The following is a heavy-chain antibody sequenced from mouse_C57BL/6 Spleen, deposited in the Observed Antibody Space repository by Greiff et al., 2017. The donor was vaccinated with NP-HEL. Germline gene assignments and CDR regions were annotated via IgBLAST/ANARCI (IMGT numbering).Heavy chain of an antibody. CDR3: AKGSSSGYGAMDY. CDR1: GYTFTTYP. J-gene: IGHJ4*01. Sequence: VQLQQSGAELVKPGASVKMSCKASGYTFTTYPIEWMKQNHGKSLEWIGNFHPYNDDTKYNEKFKGKATLTVEKSSSTVYLELSRLTSDDSAVYYCAKGSSSGYGAMDYWGQGTSVTVSS. D-gene: IGHD3-2*02. V-gene: IGHV1-47*01. CDR2: FHPYNDDT.